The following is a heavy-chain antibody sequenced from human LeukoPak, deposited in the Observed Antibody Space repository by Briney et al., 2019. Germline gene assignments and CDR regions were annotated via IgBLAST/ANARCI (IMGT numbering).Heavy chain of an antibody. D-gene: IGHD4-23*01. Sequence: GAPLRLSCAASGFTFSSYSMNWVRQAPGKGQEWVSYITSSSSTIYYADSVKRRSIISRNNAKNALQLQRSRLSADDTVVYYCAREEDYGSNSGTFDIWGLGTMVTVSS. V-gene: IGHV3-48*01. J-gene: IGHJ3*02. CDR3: AREEDYGSNSGTFDI. CDR1: GFTFSSYS. CDR2: ITSSSSTI.